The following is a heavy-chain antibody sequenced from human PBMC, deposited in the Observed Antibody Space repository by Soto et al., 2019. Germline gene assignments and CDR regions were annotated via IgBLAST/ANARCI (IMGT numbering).Heavy chain of an antibody. V-gene: IGHV1-69*01. D-gene: IGHD2-15*01. CDR1: GGTFSSNA. Sequence: VSWKTSGGTFSSNAINWVRQAPGQGLEWMGGIIPIFNTIDYAQKFQARVTITADDSTTTAYMELSSLRSEDTAVYYCATVSRERMTMLVRVRAFDIWG. CDR3: ATVSRERMTMLVRVRAFDI. CDR2: IIPIFNTI. J-gene: IGHJ3*02.